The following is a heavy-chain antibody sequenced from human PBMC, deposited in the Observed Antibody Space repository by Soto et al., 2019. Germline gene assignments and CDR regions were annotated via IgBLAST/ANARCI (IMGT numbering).Heavy chain of an antibody. CDR2: IWHDGSNK. D-gene: IGHD3-16*01. V-gene: IGHV3-33*01. CDR3: ARAVGPFDY. CDR1: GFTFSTYG. Sequence: QVPLVESGGGVVQPGRSLRLSCAASGFTFSTYGMHWVRQAPGEGLEGVAVIWHDGSNKYYADSVKGRFTISRDNSKDMLYLQMNSLRAEDTAVYYCARAVGPFDYWGQGTLVTVSS. J-gene: IGHJ4*02.